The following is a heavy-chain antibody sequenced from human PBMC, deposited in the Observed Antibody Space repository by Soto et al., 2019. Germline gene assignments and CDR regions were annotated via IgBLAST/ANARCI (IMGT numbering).Heavy chain of an antibody. Sequence: EVQLVEPGGGLVQPGGSLRLSCAASGFTFNSYWMTWVRQAPGKGLEWVANIKQDGSEKYYVDSVKGRFTISRDNAKNSLYLQMNSLRAEDTAVYYCARGWGLDPWGQGTLVTVSS. V-gene: IGHV3-7*04. J-gene: IGHJ5*02. CDR1: GFTFNSYW. CDR3: ARGWGLDP. CDR2: IKQDGSEK. D-gene: IGHD1-26*01.